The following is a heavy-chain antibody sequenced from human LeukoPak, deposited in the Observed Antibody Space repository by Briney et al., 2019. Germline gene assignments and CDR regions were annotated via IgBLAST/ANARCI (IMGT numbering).Heavy chain of an antibody. CDR2: ISSSGSTI. V-gene: IGHV3-48*03. J-gene: IGHJ4*02. D-gene: IGHD3-9*01. CDR3: ARELTSSSYYDILTGSNDY. Sequence: GGSLRLSCAASGFTFSSYEMNWVRQAPGKGLEWVSYISSSGSTIYYADSVKGRFTISRDNAKNSLYLQMNSLRAEDTAVYYCARELTSSSYYDILTGSNDYWGQGTLVTVSS. CDR1: GFTFSSYE.